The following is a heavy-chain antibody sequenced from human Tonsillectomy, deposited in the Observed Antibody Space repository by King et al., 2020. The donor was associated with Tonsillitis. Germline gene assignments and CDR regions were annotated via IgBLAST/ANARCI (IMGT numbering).Heavy chain of an antibody. Sequence: DVQLVESGGGLVQPGGSLRLSYAASGFTFSNFYMGWVRLPPGKGLGWVATINQDGSKKYYVDSVTGRFTISRDNADNSLYLQMNSLRAEDTAIYYCARVSSDSGNFYWDYWGQGSLVTVSS. CDR1: GFTFSNFY. D-gene: IGHD3-10*01. J-gene: IGHJ4*02. V-gene: IGHV3-7*01. CDR3: ARVSSDSGNFYWDY. CDR2: INQDGSKK.